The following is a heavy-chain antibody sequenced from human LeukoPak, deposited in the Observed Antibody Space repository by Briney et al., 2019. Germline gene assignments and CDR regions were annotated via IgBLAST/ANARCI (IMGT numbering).Heavy chain of an antibody. CDR1: AGSINSVDYY. V-gene: IGHV4-31*03. CDR2: IYYSGSA. D-gene: IGHD6-13*01. CDR3: ARNIRSPTIADQGAFDM. Sequence: PSQTLSLTCTVSAGSINSVDYYWTWIRQHPEKGLEWIGNIYYSGSAYYNPSLKSRVAMSVDTSKNQISLRLSSVTAADTAVYYCARNIRSPTIADQGAFDMWGQGTMVIVSS. J-gene: IGHJ3*02.